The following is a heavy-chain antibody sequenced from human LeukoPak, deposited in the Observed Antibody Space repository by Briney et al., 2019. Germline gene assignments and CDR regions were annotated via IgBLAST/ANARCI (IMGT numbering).Heavy chain of an antibody. J-gene: IGHJ4*02. D-gene: IGHD2-21*02. CDR1: GITFNSYS. Sequence: GGSLRLSCAASGITFNSYSMDWVRQAPGKGLEGVSYISSSSTIYYADSVKGRFTIDRDNAKNSLYLQMNSLRAEDTAVYYCGRDIVDGGDDYWGQGTLVTVSS. V-gene: IGHV3-48*01. CDR2: ISSSSTI. CDR3: GRDIVDGGDDY.